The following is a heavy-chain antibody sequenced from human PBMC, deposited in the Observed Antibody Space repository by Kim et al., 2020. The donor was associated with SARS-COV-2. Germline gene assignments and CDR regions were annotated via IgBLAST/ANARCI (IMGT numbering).Heavy chain of an antibody. V-gene: IGHV4-39*01. CDR2: IYYSGST. CDR1: GGSISSSSYY. J-gene: IGHJ6*01. CDR3: ARPAFLEGRGLFDYYY. Sequence: SETLSLTCTVSGGSISSSSYYWGWIRQPPGKGLEWIGSIYYSGSTYYNPSLKSRVTISVDTSKNQFSLKLSSVTAADTAVYYCARPAFLEGRGLFDYYY. D-gene: IGHD3-3*02.